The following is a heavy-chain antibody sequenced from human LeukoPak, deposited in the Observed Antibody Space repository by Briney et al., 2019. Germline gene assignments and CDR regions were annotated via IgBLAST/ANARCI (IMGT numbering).Heavy chain of an antibody. Sequence: ASVKVSCKASGYTFTNYGINWVRQAPGQGLEWMGWISGYNGNTNYAQKFQGRVTMITDTSTSTAYVELRSLRSDDTAVYYCARDHDPNTSWSPFGYWGQGTLVTVSS. CDR3: ARDHDPNTSWSPFGY. CDR1: GYTFTNYG. D-gene: IGHD2-2*01. CDR2: ISGYNGNT. V-gene: IGHV1-18*01. J-gene: IGHJ4*02.